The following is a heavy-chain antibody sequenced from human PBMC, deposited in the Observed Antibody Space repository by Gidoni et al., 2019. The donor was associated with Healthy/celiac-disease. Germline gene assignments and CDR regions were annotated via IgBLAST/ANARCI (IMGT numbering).Heavy chain of an antibody. V-gene: IGHV3-30-3*01. CDR2: ISYDGSNK. J-gene: IGHJ3*02. D-gene: IGHD5-12*01. CDR1: GFTFRSYA. Sequence: QVQLAESGGGVVQPGRSLRPSCAASGFTFRSYAMHWVRQAPGQGLEWVAVISYDGSNKYYADSVKGRFTISRDNSKNTLYLQMNSLRAEDTAVYYCARGGAIVATTPNFDIWGQGTMVTVSS. CDR3: ARGGAIVATTPNFDI.